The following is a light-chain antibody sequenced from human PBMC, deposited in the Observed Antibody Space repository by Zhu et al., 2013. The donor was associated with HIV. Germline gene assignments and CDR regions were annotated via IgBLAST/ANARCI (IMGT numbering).Light chain of an antibody. CDR1: QSVSSY. CDR2: LAS. J-gene: IGKJ5*01. CDR3: QQYGRAPIT. V-gene: IGKV3-20*01. Sequence: EIVLTQSPATLSLSPGERATLSCRASQSVSSYLAWYQQKPGQAPRLLIYLASTRATGFPDRFSGSGSGTDFTLTISRLEPEDFAMYYCQQYGRAPITFGQGTRLEIK.